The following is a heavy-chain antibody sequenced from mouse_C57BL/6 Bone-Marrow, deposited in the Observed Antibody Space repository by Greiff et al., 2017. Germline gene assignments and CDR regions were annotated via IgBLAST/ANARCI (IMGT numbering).Heavy chain of an antibody. D-gene: IGHD2-5*01. V-gene: IGHV1-72*01. J-gene: IGHJ2*01. CDR2: IDPNSGGT. CDR3: AREEAYDSKYFDY. CDR1: GYTFTSYW. Sequence: QVQLQQPGAELVKPGASVKLSCKASGYTFTSYWMHWVKQRPGRGLEWIGRIDPNSGGTKYNEKFKSKATLTVDKPSSTAYMQLSRLTSEDSAVYYGAREEAYDSKYFDYWGQGTTLTVSS.